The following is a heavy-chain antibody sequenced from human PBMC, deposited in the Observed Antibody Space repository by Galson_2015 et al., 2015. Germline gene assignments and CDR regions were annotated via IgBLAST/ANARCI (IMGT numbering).Heavy chain of an antibody. V-gene: IGHV5-51*01. CDR3: ATCITGTTILADAFDI. D-gene: IGHD1-20*01. J-gene: IGHJ3*02. CDR2: IYPGDSDT. CDR1: GYSFTSYW. Sequence: QSGAEVKKPGESLKISCKGSGYSFTSYWIGWVRQMPGKGLEWMGIIYPGDSDTRYSPSFQGQVTISADKSISTAYLQWSSLKASDTAMYYCATCITGTTILADAFDIRGQGTMVTVSS.